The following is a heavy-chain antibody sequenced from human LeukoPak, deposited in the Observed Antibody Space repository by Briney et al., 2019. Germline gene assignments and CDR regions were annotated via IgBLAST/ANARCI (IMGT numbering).Heavy chain of an antibody. CDR1: GFTFSSYA. CDR2: ISGSGGST. Sequence: GGSLRLSCAASGFTFSSYAMSWVRQAPGKGLEGVSAISGSGGSTYYAVSVKGRFTISRDNSKNTLYLQMNSLRAENTAVYYCAGAIEAQWFDPWGQGTLVTVSS. D-gene: IGHD6-13*01. CDR3: AGAIEAQWFDP. V-gene: IGHV3-23*01. J-gene: IGHJ5*02.